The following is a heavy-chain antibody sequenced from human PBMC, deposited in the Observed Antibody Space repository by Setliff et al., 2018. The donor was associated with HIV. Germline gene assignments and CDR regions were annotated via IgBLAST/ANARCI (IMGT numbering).Heavy chain of an antibody. V-gene: IGHV4-4*09. D-gene: IGHD2-15*01. CDR1: GGSISISD. CDR3: ARARRAGSGPKYFQH. J-gene: IGHJ1*01. Sequence: SETLSLTCTVSGGSISISDWSWIRQPPGKGLEWIGYIFASGSSLYNPSLQSRVSISIDTSKNQFSLKLSSVTAADTAVYYCARARRAGSGPKYFQHWGQGTLVTVSS. CDR2: IFASGSS.